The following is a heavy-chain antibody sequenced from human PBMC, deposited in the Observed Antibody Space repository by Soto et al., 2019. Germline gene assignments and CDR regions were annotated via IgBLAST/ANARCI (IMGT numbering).Heavy chain of an antibody. CDR3: ARPLFYWNKPDNYYYYYGMDV. CDR2: VIPIFCNA. D-gene: IGHD1-1*01. J-gene: IGHJ6*02. Sequence: QVQLVQSGAEVKKPGSSVKVPCKASGGTFSSYAINWVRQAPGQRLEWVGGVIPIFCNANYAQKFQGRVTITADESTSTAYMELSSLRSEDTAVYYCARPLFYWNKPDNYYYYYGMDVWGQGTTVTVSS. CDR1: GGTFSSYA. V-gene: IGHV1-69*01.